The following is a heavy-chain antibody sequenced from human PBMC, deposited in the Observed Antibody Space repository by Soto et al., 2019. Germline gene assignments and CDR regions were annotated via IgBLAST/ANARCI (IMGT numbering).Heavy chain of an antibody. J-gene: IGHJ6*02. CDR1: GFTVSSNY. CDR2: IYSGGST. V-gene: IGHV3-53*02. CDR3: ARSNYWNDAHYYYYGMDV. D-gene: IGHD1-1*01. Sequence: EVQLVETGGGLIQPGGSLRLSCAASGFTVSSNYMSWVRQAPGKGLEWVSVIYSGGSTYYADSVKGRFTISRDNSKNTLYLQMNSLRAEDTAVYYCARSNYWNDAHYYYYGMDVWGQGTTVTVSS.